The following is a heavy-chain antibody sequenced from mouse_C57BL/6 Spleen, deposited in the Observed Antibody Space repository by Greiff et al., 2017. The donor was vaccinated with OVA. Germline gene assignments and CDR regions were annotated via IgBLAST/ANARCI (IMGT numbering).Heavy chain of an antibody. CDR3: AREGNGYYGWYFDV. D-gene: IGHD2-3*01. J-gene: IGHJ1*03. CDR2: ISYDGSN. Sequence: ESGPGLVKPSQSLSLTCSVTGYSITSGYYWNWIRQFPGNKLEWMGYISYDGSNNYNPSLKNRISITRDTSKNQFFLKLNSVTTEDTATYYCAREGNGYYGWYFDVWGTGTTVTVSS. V-gene: IGHV3-6*01. CDR1: GYSITSGYY.